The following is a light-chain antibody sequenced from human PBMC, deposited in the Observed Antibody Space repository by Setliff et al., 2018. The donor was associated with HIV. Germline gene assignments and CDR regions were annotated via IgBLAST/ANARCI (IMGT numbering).Light chain of an antibody. V-gene: IGLV2-23*02. CDR2: DVT. J-gene: IGLJ2*01. CDR3: CSYAGSSTVV. CDR1: SSDVGAYNY. Sequence: QSVLTQPASVSGSPGQSITISCTGTSSDVGAYNYVSWYQQHPGTAPKLIIYDVTKRPSGVSNRFSGSKSGNTASLTISGLQAEDEADYYCCSYAGSSTVVFGGGTKVNV.